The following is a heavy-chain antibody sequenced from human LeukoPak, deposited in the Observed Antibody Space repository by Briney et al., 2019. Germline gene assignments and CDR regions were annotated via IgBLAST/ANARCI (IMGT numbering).Heavy chain of an antibody. CDR2: ISYDGSNK. Sequence: PGGSLRLSCAASGFTFSRYGMHWVRQAPGKGLEWVAVISYDGSNKYYADSVKGRFTISRDNSKNTLYLQMNSLRAEDTAVYYCAKEVVAAAGTGWFDPWGQGTLVTVSS. CDR3: AKEVVAAAGTGWFDP. D-gene: IGHD6-13*01. CDR1: GFTFSRYG. J-gene: IGHJ5*02. V-gene: IGHV3-30*18.